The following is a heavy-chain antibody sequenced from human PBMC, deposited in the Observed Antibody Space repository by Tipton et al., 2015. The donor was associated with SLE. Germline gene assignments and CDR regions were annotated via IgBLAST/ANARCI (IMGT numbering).Heavy chain of an antibody. J-gene: IGHJ4*02. CDR2: IAGTSSFI. D-gene: IGHD2-21*01. CDR3: TRDPRHCDY. V-gene: IGHV3-11*04. CDR1: GFTFSDYY. Sequence: GSLRLSCAASGFTFSDYYMTWIRQAPGKGLEWVSYIAGTSSFINYGDSVKGRFTVSRDNTRNVMYLQMNSLTVDDTAVYYCTRDPRHCDYWGRGTLVTVSS.